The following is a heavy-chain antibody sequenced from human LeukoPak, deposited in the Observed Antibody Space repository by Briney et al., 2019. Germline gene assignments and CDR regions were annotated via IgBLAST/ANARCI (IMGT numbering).Heavy chain of an antibody. V-gene: IGHV1-69*05. J-gene: IGHJ3*02. CDR3: ARGQWLVHGSAFDI. Sequence: ASVKVSCKASGGTFSSYAIGWVRQAPGQGLEWMGGIIPIFGTANYAQKFQGRVTITTDESTSTAYMELSSLRSEDTAVYYCARGQWLVHGSAFDIWSQGTMVTVSS. D-gene: IGHD6-19*01. CDR2: IIPIFGTA. CDR1: GGTFSSYA.